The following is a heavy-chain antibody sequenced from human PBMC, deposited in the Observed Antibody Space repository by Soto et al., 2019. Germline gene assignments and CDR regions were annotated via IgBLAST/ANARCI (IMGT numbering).Heavy chain of an antibody. CDR1: GGSISISSYY. J-gene: IGHJ5*02. CDR2: IYYSGST. D-gene: IGHD2-2*01. V-gene: IGHV4-39*01. Sequence: PSETLSLTCTVSGGSISISSYYWCWIRHPPGKGLEWIGSIYYSGSTYYNPSLKSRVTISVDTSKNQFSLKLSSVTAADTAVYYCVSDTIVVVPAASSDWFDPWGQGTLVTVSS. CDR3: VSDTIVVVPAASSDWFDP.